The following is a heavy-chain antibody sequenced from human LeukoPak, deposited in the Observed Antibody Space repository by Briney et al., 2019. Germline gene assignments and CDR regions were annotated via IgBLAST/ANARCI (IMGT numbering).Heavy chain of an antibody. V-gene: IGHV4-38-2*02. CDR1: GYSISSGYY. CDR2: IYHSGST. J-gene: IGHJ3*02. Sequence: SETLSLTCTVSGYSISSGYYWGWIRQPPGKGLEWIGSIYHSGSTYYNPSLKSRVTISVDTSKNQFSLKLSSVTAADTAVYYCARVHCGGDCDAFDIWGQGTMVTVSS. D-gene: IGHD2-21*02. CDR3: ARVHCGGDCDAFDI.